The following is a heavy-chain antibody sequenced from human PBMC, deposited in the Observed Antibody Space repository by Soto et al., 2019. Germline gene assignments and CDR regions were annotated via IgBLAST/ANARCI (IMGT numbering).Heavy chain of an antibody. CDR2: IWNDGSSR. D-gene: IGHD5-12*01. Sequence: ESGGGVVQPGRSLRLSCEASQFTFSNYGMHWVRQAPGKGLEWVAVIWNDGSSRYYADSVKGRFTISRDNSKNTLFLQMNNLRAEDTAVYYCAKPDIVAAIGGALDCWGQRNLVTVSS. CDR3: AKPDIVAAIGGALDC. V-gene: IGHV3-33*03. CDR1: QFTFSNYG. J-gene: IGHJ4*02.